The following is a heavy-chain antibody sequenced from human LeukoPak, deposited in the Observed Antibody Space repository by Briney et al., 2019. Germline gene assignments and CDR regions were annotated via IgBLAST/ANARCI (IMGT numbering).Heavy chain of an antibody. J-gene: IGHJ3*02. CDR3: ARSGDHRAFDI. D-gene: IGHD3-10*01. CDR2: INPNSGGT. V-gene: IGHV1-2*04. Sequence: ASVKVSCKASGYTFTTYGISWVRQAPGQGLEWMGWINPNSGGTNYAQKFQGWVTMTRDTSISTAYMELSRLRSDDTAVYYCARSGDHRAFDIWGQGTMVTVSS. CDR1: GYTFTTYG.